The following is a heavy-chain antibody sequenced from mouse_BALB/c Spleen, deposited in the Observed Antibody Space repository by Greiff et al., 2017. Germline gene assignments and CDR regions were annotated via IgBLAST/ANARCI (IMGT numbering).Heavy chain of an antibody. CDR1: GFTFSSYG. CDR3: ARDAYYDYEGAY. V-gene: IGHV5-6-3*01. D-gene: IGHD2-4*01. Sequence: EVHLVESGGGLVQPGGSLKLSCAASGFTFSSYGMSWVRQTPDKRLELVATINSNGGSTYYPDSVKGRFTISRDNAKNTLYLQMSSLKSEDTAMYYCARDAYYDYEGAYWGQGTLVTVSA. J-gene: IGHJ3*01. CDR2: INSNGGST.